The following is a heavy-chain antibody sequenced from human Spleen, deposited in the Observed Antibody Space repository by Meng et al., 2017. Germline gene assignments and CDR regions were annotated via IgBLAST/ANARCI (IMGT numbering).Heavy chain of an antibody. CDR1: GYSITGSYN. CDR2: IYQSGST. CDR3: AREFYDSTGYYYFDY. Sequence: SETLSLTCAVSGYSITGSYNWGWIRQSPGKGLEWIGSIYQSGSTYYNPSLKSRVTMSADTSKNQFSLKLTSVTAADTAVYYCAREFYDSTGYYYFDYWGQGTLVTVSS. V-gene: IGHV4-38-2*02. D-gene: IGHD3-9*01. J-gene: IGHJ4*02.